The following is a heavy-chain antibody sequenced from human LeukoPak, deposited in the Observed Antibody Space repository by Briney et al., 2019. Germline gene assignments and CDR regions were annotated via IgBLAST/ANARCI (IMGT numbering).Heavy chain of an antibody. CDR2: ISAYNGNT. D-gene: IGHD2-2*01. Sequence: ASVKVSCKASGYTFTSYGISWVRQAPGQGLEWIGWISAYNGNTNYAQKLQGRVTMTTDTSTSTAYMELRSLRSDDTAVYYCARDFGIIVGPAAPNWFDPWGQGTLVTVSS. J-gene: IGHJ5*02. CDR1: GYTFTSYG. V-gene: IGHV1-18*01. CDR3: ARDFGIIVGPAAPNWFDP.